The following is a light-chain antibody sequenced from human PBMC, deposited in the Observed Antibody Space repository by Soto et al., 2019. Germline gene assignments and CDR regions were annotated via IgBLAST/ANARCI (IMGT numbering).Light chain of an antibody. CDR1: KLGHKY. V-gene: IGLV3-1*01. CDR2: KDS. Sequence: SYELTQPPSVSVSPGQTASITCSGDKLGHKYVSWYQQKPGQSPILVIYKDSKRRSGIPERVSGSNSGSTATLTISETQAMDEADYYSQTWGSSIVVFGGGTKLTVL. CDR3: QTWGSSIVV. J-gene: IGLJ2*01.